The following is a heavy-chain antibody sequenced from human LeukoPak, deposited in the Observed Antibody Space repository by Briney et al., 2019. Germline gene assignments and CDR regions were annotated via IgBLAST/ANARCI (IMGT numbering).Heavy chain of an antibody. D-gene: IGHD3-22*01. CDR1: GYTFTGYY. V-gene: IGHV1-8*02. Sequence: ASVKVSCKASGYTFTGYYMRWVRQATGQGLEWMGWMNPNSGNTGYAQKFQGRVTMTRNTSISTAYMERSSLRSEDTAVYYCATNPSDSSGYNSGSHYWGQGTLVTVSS. J-gene: IGHJ4*02. CDR3: ATNPSDSSGYNSGSHY. CDR2: MNPNSGNT.